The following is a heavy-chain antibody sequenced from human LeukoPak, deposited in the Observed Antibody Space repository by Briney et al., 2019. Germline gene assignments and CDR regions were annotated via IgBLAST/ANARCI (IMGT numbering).Heavy chain of an antibody. J-gene: IGHJ4*02. CDR2: IKQDGSEK. Sequence: GGSLRLSCAASGFTFSSYWVSWVRQAPGKGLEWVANIKQDGSEKYYVDSVKGRFTISRDNAKNSLYLQMNSLRAEDTAVYYCARCIVGATLDYWGQGTLVTVSS. CDR3: ARCIVGATLDY. CDR1: GFTFSSYW. V-gene: IGHV3-7*03. D-gene: IGHD1-26*01.